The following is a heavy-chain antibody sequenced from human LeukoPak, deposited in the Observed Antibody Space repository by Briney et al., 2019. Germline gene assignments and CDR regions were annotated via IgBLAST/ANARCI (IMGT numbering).Heavy chain of an antibody. CDR1: GFTISDYS. V-gene: IGHV3-11*04. D-gene: IGHD3-3*01. Sequence: GGSLRLSCAASGFTISDYSMSWIRQAPGKGLEWVSHISSGGTTIYYADSVKGRFTISSDNAKNSLDLQMNSLRAEDTAVYYCARYRMGSADFWSGYYTGTFDYWGQGTLVTVSS. J-gene: IGHJ4*02. CDR3: ARYRMGSADFWSGYYTGTFDY. CDR2: ISSGGTTI.